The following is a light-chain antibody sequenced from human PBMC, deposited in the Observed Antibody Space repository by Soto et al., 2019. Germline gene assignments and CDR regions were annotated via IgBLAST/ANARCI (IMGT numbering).Light chain of an antibody. V-gene: IGLV2-14*01. CDR1: SSDVGGYNY. J-gene: IGLJ1*01. Sequence: SVLTQPASVSGSPGQSITISCTGTSSDVGGYNYVSWYQQHPGKAPKLMIYEVSTRPSGVSNRFSGSKSGNTASLTISGLQAEDESDYFCKSYAGSNTYVFGSGTKVTVL. CDR3: KSYAGSNTYV. CDR2: EVS.